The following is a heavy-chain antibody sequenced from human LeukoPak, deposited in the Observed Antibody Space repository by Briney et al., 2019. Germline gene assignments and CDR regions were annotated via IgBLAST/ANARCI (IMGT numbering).Heavy chain of an antibody. CDR3: AKLPSIAAVIDY. CDR1: GFTFSSYG. V-gene: IGHV3-23*01. Sequence: GGTLRLSCAASGFTFSSYGMSWVRQAPGKGLEWVSAISGSGGSTYYADSVKGRFTISRDNSKNTLYLQMNSLRAEDTAVYYCAKLPSIAAVIDYWGQGTLVTVSS. CDR2: ISGSGGST. J-gene: IGHJ4*02. D-gene: IGHD6-13*01.